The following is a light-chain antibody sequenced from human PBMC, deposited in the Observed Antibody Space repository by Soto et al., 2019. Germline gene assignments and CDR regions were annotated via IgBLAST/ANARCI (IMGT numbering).Light chain of an antibody. V-gene: IGLV6-57*04. CDR3: QSYDSSSPVV. CDR2: EDN. J-gene: IGLJ2*01. CDR1: SGSIASSS. Sequence: NFMLTQPHSVSESPGKTVTISCTRSSGSIASSSVQWYQQRPCSAPTTVIYEDNQRPSGVPDRFSGSIDTSSNSASLTISGLKTEDEAEYYCQSYDSSSPVVFGGGTELTVL.